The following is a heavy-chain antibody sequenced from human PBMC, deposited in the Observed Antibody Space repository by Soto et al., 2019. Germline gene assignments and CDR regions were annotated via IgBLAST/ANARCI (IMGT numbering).Heavy chain of an antibody. CDR1: GFTFSSYA. Sequence: GGSLRLSCAASGFTFSSYAISWVRHAPCKGLEWVSAISGSGGSTYYADSAKGRFTISRDNSKNTLYLQMNSLRAEDTAVYYCVRVYVFRGEWPPVTYFDFWGQGIQVTVSS. V-gene: IGHV3-23*01. CDR2: ISGSGGST. J-gene: IGHJ4*02. CDR3: VRVYVFRGEWPPVTYFDF. D-gene: IGHD3-10*02.